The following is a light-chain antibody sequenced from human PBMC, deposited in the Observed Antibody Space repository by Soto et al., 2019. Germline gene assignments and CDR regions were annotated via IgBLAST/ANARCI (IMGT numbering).Light chain of an antibody. CDR1: QSVRSNF. CDR2: GAS. J-gene: IGKJ5*01. CDR3: QQFGSYPLT. Sequence: EIVLTQSPGTLSLSPGERATLSCRASQSVRSNFLAWYQQKPGQAPRLLIYGASNRATGIPDRFSGSGSGTDFTLTISSLEPEDFAVYYCQQFGSYPLTFGGGTRLEIK. V-gene: IGKV3-20*01.